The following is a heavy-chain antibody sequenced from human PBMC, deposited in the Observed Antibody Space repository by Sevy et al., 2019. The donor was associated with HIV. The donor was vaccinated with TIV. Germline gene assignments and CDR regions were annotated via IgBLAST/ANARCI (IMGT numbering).Heavy chain of an antibody. J-gene: IGHJ4*02. Sequence: SETLSLTCTVSGGSISSYYCSWIRQPPGKGLEWIGYIYYSGSTNYNPSLKSRVTISLDTSKNQFSLKLSSVTAADMAVYYCARERDYYDSSLGYWGQGTLVTVSS. CDR2: IYYSGST. D-gene: IGHD3-22*01. CDR3: ARERDYYDSSLGY. CDR1: GGSISSYY. V-gene: IGHV4-59*01.